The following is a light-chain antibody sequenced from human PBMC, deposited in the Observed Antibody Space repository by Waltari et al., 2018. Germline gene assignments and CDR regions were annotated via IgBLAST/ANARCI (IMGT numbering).Light chain of an antibody. CDR2: RNN. CDR3: ATWDDSLSGWV. V-gene: IGLV1-47*01. CDR1: SSNIGDNY. J-gene: IGLJ3*02. Sequence: QSVLTQLPSASGTPGQGVTISCSGSSSNIGDNYVYWYQQFPGTSPKLLIHRNNQRPSGVPDRFSGSKSGTSAFLVISGLRSEDEADYHCATWDDSLSGWVFGGGTKVTDL.